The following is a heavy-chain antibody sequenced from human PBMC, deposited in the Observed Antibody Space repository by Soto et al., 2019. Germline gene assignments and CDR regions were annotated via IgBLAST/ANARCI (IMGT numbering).Heavy chain of an antibody. J-gene: IGHJ4*02. CDR1: GFTFSSYE. D-gene: IGHD3-10*01. V-gene: IGHV3-48*03. Sequence: GGSLRLSCAASGFTFSSYEMNWVRQAPGKGLEWVSYISSSGSTIYYADSVKGRFTISRDNAKNSLYLQMNSLRAEDTAVYYCARVSDYGSFSVDYWGQVTLVTVSS. CDR2: ISSSGSTI. CDR3: ARVSDYGSFSVDY.